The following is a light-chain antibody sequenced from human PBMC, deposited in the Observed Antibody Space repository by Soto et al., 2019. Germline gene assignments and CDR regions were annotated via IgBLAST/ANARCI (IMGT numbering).Light chain of an antibody. Sequence: EIVLTQSPGTLSLSPGEGATLSCRASQTVSSSFLAWYQQKAGQAPRLLIYGASSRATGIPDRFSGSGSGTDFTLTITRLEPEDFAVYYCQQYGSSPGTFSQGTKVEIK. CDR2: GAS. V-gene: IGKV3-20*01. J-gene: IGKJ1*01. CDR1: QTVSSSF. CDR3: QQYGSSPGT.